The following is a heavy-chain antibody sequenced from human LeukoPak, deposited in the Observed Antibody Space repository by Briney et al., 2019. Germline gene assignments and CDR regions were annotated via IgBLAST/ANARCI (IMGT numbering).Heavy chain of an antibody. D-gene: IGHD3-9*01. CDR2: ISPRSDIK. Sequence: QSGGSLRLSCAASGFTFSSYSMNWVRQAPGKGLELVSHISPRSDIKSSADSVKGQFNISRDNARNSLFLQMNSLRDEDTAVYYCARDHDWAFDYWGQGALVTVSS. J-gene: IGHJ4*02. CDR1: GFTFSSYS. CDR3: ARDHDWAFDY. V-gene: IGHV3-48*02.